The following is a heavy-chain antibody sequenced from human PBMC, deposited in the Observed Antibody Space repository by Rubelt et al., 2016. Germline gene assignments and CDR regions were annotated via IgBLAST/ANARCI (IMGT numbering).Heavy chain of an antibody. Sequence: SFSMSWVRQVPGKGLEWVSWISTSGSTIFYADSVKGRFTISRDNAKKTVYLQMISLGAEDTAVYYCARDLGTGSRTSLGYWGQGTLVTVSS. CDR1: SFS. D-gene: IGHD2-8*02. J-gene: IGHJ4*02. CDR3: ARDLGTGSRTSLGY. V-gene: IGHV3-48*04. CDR2: ISTSGSTI.